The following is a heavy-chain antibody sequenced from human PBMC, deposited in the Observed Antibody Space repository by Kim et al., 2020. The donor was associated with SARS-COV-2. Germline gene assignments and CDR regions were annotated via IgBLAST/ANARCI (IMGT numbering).Heavy chain of an antibody. V-gene: IGHV1-69*01. CDR3: ASLTTGYSSGWSKFDY. Sequence: KVQGRVTITADESTSTAYMELSSLRSEDTAVYYCASLTTGYSSGWSKFDYWGQGTLVTVSS. D-gene: IGHD6-19*01. J-gene: IGHJ4*02.